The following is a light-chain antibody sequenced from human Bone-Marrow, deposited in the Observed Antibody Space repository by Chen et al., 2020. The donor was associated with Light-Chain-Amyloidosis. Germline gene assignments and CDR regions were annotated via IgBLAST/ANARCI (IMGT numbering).Light chain of an antibody. CDR1: SSDVGRYNY. CDR2: EVT. CDR3: SSYAGTNNWV. J-gene: IGLJ3*02. V-gene: IGLV2-8*01. Sequence: QSALTQPLSASGSPGQSVTVSCTGTSSDVGRYNYVSWYQQLPGKAPQLMIYEVTKRPSGVPDRFSGSKSGNTASLTVSGLRADDEADYFCSSYAGTNNWVFGGGTKVTVL.